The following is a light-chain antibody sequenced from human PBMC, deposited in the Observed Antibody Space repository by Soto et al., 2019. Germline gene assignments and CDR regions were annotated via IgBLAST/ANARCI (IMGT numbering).Light chain of an antibody. V-gene: IGKV3-15*01. CDR1: QSVSSN. CDR3: QQYNNSPRT. CDR2: GAS. J-gene: IGKJ1*01. Sequence: EIVMTQSPATLSVSPGERVTLSCRASQSVSSNLAWYQQKHGRPPRILIYGASARATGIPARFSGSGSGTEFTLTISRLQSEDFKVYYCQQYNNSPRTFGQGTKVDIK.